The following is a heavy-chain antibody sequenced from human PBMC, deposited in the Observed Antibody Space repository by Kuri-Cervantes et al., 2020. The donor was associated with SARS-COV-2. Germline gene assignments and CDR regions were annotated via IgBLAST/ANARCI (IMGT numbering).Heavy chain of an antibody. Sequence: ASVKDTCKASGYTFTGYYMHWVRQAPGQGLEWMGWINPNSGGTNYAQKFQGRVTMTRDTSISTAYMELSRLRSDDTAVYYCARDLWSVVRGVIVRWFDPWGQGTLVTVSS. V-gene: IGHV1-2*02. D-gene: IGHD3-10*01. CDR2: INPNSGGT. J-gene: IGHJ5*02. CDR3: ARDLWSVVRGVIVRWFDP. CDR1: GYTFTGYY.